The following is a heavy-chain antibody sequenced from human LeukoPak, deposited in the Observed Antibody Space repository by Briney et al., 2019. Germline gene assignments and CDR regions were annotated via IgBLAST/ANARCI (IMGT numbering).Heavy chain of an antibody. Sequence: PGGSLRLSCAASGFTFSSFAMIWFRQAPGKGLEWVSTISGSGGDIYYADSVKGRFTISRDNSKNTLYLQVNSLRAEDTAVYYCAKGGKWDVTPFDYWGQGTLVTVSS. CDR1: GFTFSSFA. V-gene: IGHV3-23*01. D-gene: IGHD1-26*01. CDR3: AKGGKWDVTPFDY. CDR2: ISGSGGDI. J-gene: IGHJ4*02.